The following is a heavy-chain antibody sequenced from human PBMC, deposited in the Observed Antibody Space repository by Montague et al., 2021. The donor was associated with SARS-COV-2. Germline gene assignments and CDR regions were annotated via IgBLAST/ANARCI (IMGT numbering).Heavy chain of an antibody. Sequence: SETLSLTCTVSGGSMSDYYWTWIRQPPGRGLEWIGSIYDSGSTYYNPSLKSRVTISVDTSKNHFSLKLNSVTAADTAVYYCARRGRKLLPVATTIGGFDIWGQETMVTVSS. D-gene: IGHD5-12*01. J-gene: IGHJ3*02. CDR2: IYDSGST. V-gene: IGHV4-59*05. CDR1: GGSMSDYY. CDR3: ARRGRKLLPVATTIGGFDI.